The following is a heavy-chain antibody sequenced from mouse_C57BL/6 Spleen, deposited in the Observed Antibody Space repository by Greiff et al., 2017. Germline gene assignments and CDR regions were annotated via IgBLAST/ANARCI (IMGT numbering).Heavy chain of an antibody. J-gene: IGHJ2*01. Sequence: VQLQQSGAELVRPGASVKLSCTASGFNIKDYYMHWVKQRPEQGLEWIGRIDPEDGDTEYAPKFQGKATMTADTSSNTAYLQLSSLTPEGPAVYYCTSNPYFDYWGQGTTLTVSS. CDR2: IDPEDGDT. V-gene: IGHV14-1*01. CDR3: TSNPYFDY. D-gene: IGHD4-1*01. CDR1: GFNIKDYY.